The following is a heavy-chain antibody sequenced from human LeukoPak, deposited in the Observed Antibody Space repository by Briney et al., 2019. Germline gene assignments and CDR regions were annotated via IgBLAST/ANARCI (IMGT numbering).Heavy chain of an antibody. CDR3: ARRFRYYDSDGILDY. D-gene: IGHD3-22*01. Sequence: GESLKISCKGSGYSFSSYWIGWVRQMPGKGLEWMGIIYPGDSDTRYSPSFQGQVTISADKSISTAYLQWSSLKASDTAMYYCARRFRYYDSDGILDYWGQGTLVTVSS. CDR1: GYSFSSYW. V-gene: IGHV5-51*01. CDR2: IYPGDSDT. J-gene: IGHJ4*02.